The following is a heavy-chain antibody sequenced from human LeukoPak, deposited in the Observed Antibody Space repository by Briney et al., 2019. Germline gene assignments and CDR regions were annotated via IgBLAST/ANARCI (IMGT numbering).Heavy chain of an antibody. Sequence: SETLSLTCTVSGGSISISSYYWGWIRQPPGKGLEWIGSIYYSGSTYYNPSLKSRVTISVDTSKNQFSLKLSSVTAADTAVYYCARQGYSSSWLPYYFDYWGQGTLVTVSS. V-gene: IGHV4-39*01. CDR3: ARQGYSSSWLPYYFDY. CDR1: GGSISISSYY. D-gene: IGHD6-13*01. CDR2: IYYSGST. J-gene: IGHJ4*02.